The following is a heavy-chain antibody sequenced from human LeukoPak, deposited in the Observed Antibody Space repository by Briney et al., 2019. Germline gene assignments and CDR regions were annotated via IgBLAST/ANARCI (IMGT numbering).Heavy chain of an antibody. CDR1: GFTFSSYW. CDR3: VRERNIAVAGMNAYYFDY. J-gene: IGHJ4*02. CDR2: IKQDGSEK. V-gene: IGHV3-7*01. Sequence: GGSLRLSCAASGFTFSSYWMSWVRQAPGKGLEWVANIKQDGSEKYYVDSVKGRFSISRDNARNSLYLQMNSLRAEDMAVYYCVRERNIAVAGMNAYYFDYWGQGTLVTVSS. D-gene: IGHD6-19*01.